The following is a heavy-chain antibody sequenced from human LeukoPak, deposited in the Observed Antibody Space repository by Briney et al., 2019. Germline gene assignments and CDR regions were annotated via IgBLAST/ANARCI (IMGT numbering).Heavy chain of an antibody. CDR3: ARHRYSSGYGTFDI. V-gene: IGHV4-59*11. CDR1: GVSISSHY. Sequence: SETLSLTCTVSGVSISSHYWSWIRQSPGKGLEWIGYILYSASINYNPSLKSRVTISVDTSKNQFSLKLSSVTAADTAVYYCARHRYSSGYGTFDIWGQGTMVTVSS. J-gene: IGHJ3*02. D-gene: IGHD6-19*01. CDR2: ILYSASI.